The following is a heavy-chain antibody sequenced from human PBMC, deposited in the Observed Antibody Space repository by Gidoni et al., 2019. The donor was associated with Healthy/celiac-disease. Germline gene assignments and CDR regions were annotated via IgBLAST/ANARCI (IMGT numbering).Heavy chain of an antibody. CDR2: ISGSGGST. V-gene: IGHV3-23*01. CDR1: GFTFSSYA. CDR3: AKPREMATIYFDY. Sequence: EVQLLESGGGLVQPGGSLRLSCAASGFTFSSYAMSWVRQAPGTGLEWVSAISGSGGSTYYADSVKGRFTISRDNSKNTLYLQMNSLRAEDTAVYYCAKPREMATIYFDYWGQGTLVTVSS. D-gene: IGHD5-12*01. J-gene: IGHJ4*02.